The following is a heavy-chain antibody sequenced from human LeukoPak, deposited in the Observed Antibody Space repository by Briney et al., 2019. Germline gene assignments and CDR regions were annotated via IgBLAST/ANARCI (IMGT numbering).Heavy chain of an antibody. J-gene: IGHJ4*02. Sequence: GGSLRLSCAASGFTFSSYEMNWVRQAPGKGLEWVSYISSSGSTIYYADSVKGRFTISRDNAKNSLYLQMNNLRAEDTAVYYCAKDFSVYFHDSRVLDYWGQGTLVTVSS. D-gene: IGHD3-22*01. CDR1: GFTFSSYE. CDR2: ISSSGSTI. V-gene: IGHV3-48*03. CDR3: AKDFSVYFHDSRVLDY.